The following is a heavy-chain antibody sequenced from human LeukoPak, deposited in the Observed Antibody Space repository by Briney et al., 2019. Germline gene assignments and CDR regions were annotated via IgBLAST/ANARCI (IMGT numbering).Heavy chain of an antibody. CDR2: INPSDSDT. D-gene: IGHD5-12*01. J-gene: IGHJ4*02. CDR1: GYSFTIYL. Sequence: GESLKISCKGSGYSFTIYLIGGVRQIPGKGLEWMAIINPSDSDTRYSPSFQGQVTISADKSISTAYLQWSSLKASDTAMSYCARQGGMVATDYWGQGTLVTVSS. CDR3: ARQGGMVATDY. V-gene: IGHV5-51*01.